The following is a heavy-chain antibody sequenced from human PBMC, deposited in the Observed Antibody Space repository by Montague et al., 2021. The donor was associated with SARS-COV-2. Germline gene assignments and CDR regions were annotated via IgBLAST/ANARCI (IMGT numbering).Heavy chain of an antibody. Sequence: SETLSLTCAGSVHSRIAPHCCSWVRHTPGQQLQWLGEFHHIGDANYNASFNGRATISVDKSKNQFSLTLTSVTAADTAVYYCACDRITRGWLDPWGQGALVTVSS. D-gene: IGHD7-27*01. CDR2: FHHIGDA. CDR1: VHSRIAPHC. CDR3: ACDRITRGWLDP. V-gene: IGHV4-4*02. J-gene: IGHJ5*02.